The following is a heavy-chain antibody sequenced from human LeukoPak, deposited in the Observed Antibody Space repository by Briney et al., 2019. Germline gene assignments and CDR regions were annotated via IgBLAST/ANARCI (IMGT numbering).Heavy chain of an antibody. CDR2: IYPGDSDI. CDR1: GYTFTTYW. CDR3: ARRLAAANSDGFDI. J-gene: IGHJ3*02. Sequence: PGESLKISCKGFGYTFTTYWIAWVRQMPGKGLEWMGIIYPGDSDIRYSPSFQGQVTISADKSTGTAYLRWSSLRASDTAMYYCARRLAAANSDGFDIWGQGTAVTISS. V-gene: IGHV5-51*01. D-gene: IGHD6-13*01.